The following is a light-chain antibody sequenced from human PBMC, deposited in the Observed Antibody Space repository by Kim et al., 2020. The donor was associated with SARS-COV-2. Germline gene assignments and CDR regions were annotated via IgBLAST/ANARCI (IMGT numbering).Light chain of an antibody. Sequence: AMEQTVRITCQGDSLRSYYASWYQQKPGQAPVLVIYGKNNRPSGIPDRFSGSSSGNTASLTITGAQAEDEADYYCNSRDSSGNHEVFGTGTKVTVL. CDR3: NSRDSSGNHEV. CDR2: GKN. CDR1: SLRSYY. V-gene: IGLV3-19*01. J-gene: IGLJ1*01.